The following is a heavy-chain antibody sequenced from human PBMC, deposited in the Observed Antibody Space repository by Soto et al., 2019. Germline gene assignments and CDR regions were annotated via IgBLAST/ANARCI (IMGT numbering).Heavy chain of an antibody. CDR1: GFTFSNYA. CDR2: ISYDGDNK. V-gene: IGHV3-30-3*01. D-gene: IGHD3-16*01. Sequence: PGGSLRLSCAASGFTFSNYAMHWVRQAPGKGLEWVATISYDGDNKYYTDSVKGPLTISRDNSKSTRYLQMNSLRPEDTAVYYCARPWGQLSTYYYGMDTWGQGTTVTVSS. CDR3: ARPWGQLSTYYYGMDT. J-gene: IGHJ6*02.